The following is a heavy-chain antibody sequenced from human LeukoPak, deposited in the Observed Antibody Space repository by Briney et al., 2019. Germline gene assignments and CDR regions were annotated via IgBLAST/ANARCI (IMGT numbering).Heavy chain of an antibody. D-gene: IGHD3-9*01. J-gene: IGHJ4*02. CDR2: IRPEGTTT. CDR1: GFTFSTYW. Sequence: GGSLRLSCAASGFTFSTYWMHWVRQAPGKGLVWVARIRPEGTTTAYADSVKGRFTISGDNAKNTLFLQMNSLSAEDTAVYYCARDLDWILFDYWGQGTLVTVSS. CDR3: ARDLDWILFDY. V-gene: IGHV3-74*03.